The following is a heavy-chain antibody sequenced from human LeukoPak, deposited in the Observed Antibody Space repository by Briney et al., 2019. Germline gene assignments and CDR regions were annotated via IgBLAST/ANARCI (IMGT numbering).Heavy chain of an antibody. Sequence: GGSLRLSCVASGFTFSSYSMNWVRQAPGKGLEWVSILGSSSGYINYAYSLRGRVTISRANAKNSLYLQVNSLRAEDTAVYYCAREYCSGGSCYWGAFDIWGQGTMVTVSS. J-gene: IGHJ3*02. V-gene: IGHV3-21*01. D-gene: IGHD2-15*01. CDR1: GFTFSSYS. CDR2: LGSSSGYI. CDR3: AREYCSGGSCYWGAFDI.